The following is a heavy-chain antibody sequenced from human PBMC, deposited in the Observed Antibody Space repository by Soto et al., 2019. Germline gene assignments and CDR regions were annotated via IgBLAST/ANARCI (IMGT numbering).Heavy chain of an antibody. CDR1: GFTFSNYW. CDR3: ARARYAATPFDN. V-gene: IGHV3-7*01. CDR2: IKQDGGDK. Sequence: EVQLVESGGALVQPGGSLRLSCAASGFTFSNYWMSWVRQAPGKGLEGVAKIKQDGGDKYYVDSVKGRFTISRDNAKNSLSLQMSSLRVDDTAVYYCARARYAATPFDNWGQGTLVTVSS. D-gene: IGHD2-8*01. J-gene: IGHJ4*02.